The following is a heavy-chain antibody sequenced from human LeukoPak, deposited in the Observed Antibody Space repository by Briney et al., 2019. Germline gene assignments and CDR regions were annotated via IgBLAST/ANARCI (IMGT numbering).Heavy chain of an antibody. CDR3: ANAARRSLPYYYYMDV. J-gene: IGHJ6*03. CDR1: GFTFTSHG. Sequence: GGSLRLSCVVSGFTFTSHGMHWIRQAPGKGLEWVAFIQHDGSNKYHADSVKGRFTISRDNSKNTLYLQMNSLRAEDTAVYYCANAARRSLPYYYYMDVWGKGTTVTVSS. CDR2: IQHDGSNK. V-gene: IGHV3-30*02.